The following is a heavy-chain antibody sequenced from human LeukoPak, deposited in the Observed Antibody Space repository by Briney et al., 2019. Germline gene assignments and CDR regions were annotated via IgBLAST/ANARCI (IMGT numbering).Heavy chain of an antibody. CDR3: ARAYCYDTTFDY. CDR1: GFTFSSYS. V-gene: IGHV3-21*01. Sequence: PGGSLRLSCAASGFTFSSYSMNWVRQAPGKGLEWVSSISSSSSYIYYADSVKGRFTISRDNAKNSLYLQLNSLGAEDRAVYYCARAYCYDTTFDYWGQGTLVTVSS. J-gene: IGHJ4*02. D-gene: IGHD2-2*01. CDR2: ISSSSSYI.